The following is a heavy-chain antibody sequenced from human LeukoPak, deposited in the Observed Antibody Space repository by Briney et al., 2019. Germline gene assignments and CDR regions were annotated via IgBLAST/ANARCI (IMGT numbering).Heavy chain of an antibody. J-gene: IGHJ4*02. CDR3: AKGKGYYGSGPYYFDY. CDR1: GFTFSSYS. Sequence: GGSLRLSCAASGFTFSSYSMNWVRQAPGKGLEWVSSISSSSSYIYYADSVEGRFTISRDNAKNSLYLQMNSLSAEDTAVYYCAKGKGYYGSGPYYFDYWGQGTLVTVSS. D-gene: IGHD3-10*01. CDR2: ISSSSSYI. V-gene: IGHV3-21*04.